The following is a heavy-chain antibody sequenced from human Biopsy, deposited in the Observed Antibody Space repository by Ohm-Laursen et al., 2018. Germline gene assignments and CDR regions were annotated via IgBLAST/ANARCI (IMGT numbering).Heavy chain of an antibody. V-gene: IGHV4-4*07. CDR1: GGSISNYY. CDR2: IYSSGST. J-gene: IGHJ5*02. D-gene: IGHD6-13*01. CDR3: AREPRIAAVAYFDP. Sequence: GTLSLTCTVSGGSISNYYWSWIRQPAGKGLEWIGRIYSSGSTNYNPSLKSRVTMSVDTSKNQFSLILSSMTAADTAVYYCAREPRIAAVAYFDPWGQGTLVTDSS.